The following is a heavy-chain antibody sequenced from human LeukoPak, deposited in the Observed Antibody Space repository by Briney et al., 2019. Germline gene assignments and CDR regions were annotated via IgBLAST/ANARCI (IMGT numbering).Heavy chain of an antibody. CDR2: MNPNSGNT. Sequence: ASVKVSCKASGYTFTSYDINWVRQATGQGLEWMGWMNPNSGNTGYAQKFQGRVTMTRNTSISTAYMELSSLRSEDTAVYYCARVTYYYGSGSYYYGMDVWGQGTTVTVSS. CDR1: GYTFTSYD. V-gene: IGHV1-8*01. D-gene: IGHD3-10*01. CDR3: ARVTYYYGSGSYYYGMDV. J-gene: IGHJ6*02.